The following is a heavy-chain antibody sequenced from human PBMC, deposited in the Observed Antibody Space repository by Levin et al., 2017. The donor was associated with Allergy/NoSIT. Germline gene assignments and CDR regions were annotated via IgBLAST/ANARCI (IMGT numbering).Heavy chain of an antibody. CDR2: IYYSGST. CDR1: GGSISSSSYY. J-gene: IGHJ5*02. Sequence: SETLSLTCTVSGGSISSSSYYWGWIRQPPGKGLESIGSIYYSGSTYYNPSLKSRVTISVDTSKNQFSLTLSSVTAADTAVYYCARGYYDRPAGSWGQGTLVTVSS. V-gene: IGHV4-39*07. CDR3: ARGYYDRPAGS. D-gene: IGHD3-22*01.